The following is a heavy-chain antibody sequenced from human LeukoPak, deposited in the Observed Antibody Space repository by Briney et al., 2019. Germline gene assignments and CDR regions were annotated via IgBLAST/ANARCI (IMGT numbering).Heavy chain of an antibody. J-gene: IGHJ4*02. Sequence: KPSETLSLTCAVYGGSFSGYYWSWIRQPPGKGLEWIGEINHSGSTNYNPSLKSRVTISVDTSKNQFSLKLSSVTAADTAVYYCARHGTQYYYDSSGYWVSLYYFDYWGQGTLVTVSS. CDR3: ARHGTQYYYDSSGYWVSLYYFDY. D-gene: IGHD3-22*01. CDR2: INHSGST. V-gene: IGHV4-34*01. CDR1: GGSFSGYY.